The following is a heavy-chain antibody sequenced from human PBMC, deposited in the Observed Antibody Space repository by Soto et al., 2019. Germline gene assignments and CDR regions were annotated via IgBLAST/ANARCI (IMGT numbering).Heavy chain of an antibody. D-gene: IGHD6-19*01. J-gene: IGHJ3*02. CDR2: IYYTGTT. CDR1: GSPISSYY. Sequence: SETLSLTCTVSGSPISSYYWSWFRQPPGQGLEWVGYIYYTGTTTYNPSLKSRVTVSVDTSKNQFSLKLRSVTAADTAVYYCARQQWLVLNAFDIWGQGTMVTVSS. V-gene: IGHV4-59*08. CDR3: ARQQWLVLNAFDI.